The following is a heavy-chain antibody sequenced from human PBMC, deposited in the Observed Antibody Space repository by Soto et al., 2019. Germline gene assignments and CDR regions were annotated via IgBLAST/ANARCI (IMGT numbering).Heavy chain of an antibody. D-gene: IGHD3-16*01. Sequence: SQTLSLTCDISGDGVSSSSAAWNWIRQSPSRGLEWPGRTYYRSKWIHEYTVSMESRITINPDTSKNQFSLHIYSVTPEDTAVYYCAGVVWFRGMDVWGQGTPVTVSS. CDR3: AGVVWFRGMDV. J-gene: IGHJ6*02. V-gene: IGHV6-1*01. CDR1: GDGVSSSSAA. CDR2: TYYRSKWIH.